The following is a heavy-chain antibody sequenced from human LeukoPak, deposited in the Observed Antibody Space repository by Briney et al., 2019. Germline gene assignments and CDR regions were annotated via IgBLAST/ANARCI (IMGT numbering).Heavy chain of an antibody. CDR3: ARGRGVGATFLDY. D-gene: IGHD1-26*01. V-gene: IGHV4-34*01. CDR2: INHSGST. Sequence: PGGSLRLSCAASGFTFSSYAMSWIRQPPGKGLEWIGEINHSGSTNYNPSLKSRVTISVDTSKNQFSLKLSSVTAADTAVYYCARGRGVGATFLDYWGQGTLVTVSS. CDR1: GFTFSSYA. J-gene: IGHJ4*02.